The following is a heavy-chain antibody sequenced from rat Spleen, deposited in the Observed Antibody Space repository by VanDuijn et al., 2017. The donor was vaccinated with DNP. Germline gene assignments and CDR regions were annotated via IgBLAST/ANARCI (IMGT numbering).Heavy chain of an antibody. CDR3: TKDLQWYAMDA. Sequence: EVQLVESGGGLVQPGRSLKLSCAVSGFTFTDYNMAWVRQAPEKGLEWVATITYDGRHTYYRDSVQGRFTISRDNAENTVYLQMDSLRSEDTATYYCTKDLQWYAMDAWGQGTSVTVSA. J-gene: IGHJ4*01. CDR2: ITYDGRHT. D-gene: IGHD1-1*01. CDR1: GFTFTDYN. V-gene: IGHV5-7*01.